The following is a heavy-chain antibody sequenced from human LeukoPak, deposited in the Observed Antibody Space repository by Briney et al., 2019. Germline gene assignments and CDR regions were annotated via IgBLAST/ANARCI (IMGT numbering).Heavy chain of an antibody. CDR2: TSNRGDYT. V-gene: IGHV3-23*01. CDR3: AKKAQYNGNYPLDY. Sequence: GGSLRLSCAASGFTFTSYSMSWVRQAPGKGLEWVSGTSNRGDYTYYADSVKGRFTISRDNSKNTLYLQMNSLRAEDTALYFCAKKAQYNGNYPLDYWGQGTLVTVSS. CDR1: GFTFTSYS. J-gene: IGHJ4*02. D-gene: IGHD1-26*01.